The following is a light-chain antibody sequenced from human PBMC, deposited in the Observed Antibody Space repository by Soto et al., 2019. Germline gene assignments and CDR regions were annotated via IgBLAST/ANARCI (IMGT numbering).Light chain of an antibody. CDR2: DVS. CDR3: FSYAGYYTLL. V-gene: IGLV2-11*01. CDR1: SSDVGTYNY. Sequence: QSVLTQPRSVSGSPGQPVTISCTGTSSDVGTYNYVSWYQQHPGKAPKLMIFDVSKRPSGVPDRFSGSKSGNTASLAISGLQADDEADYYCFSYAGYYTLLFGGGTKLTVL. J-gene: IGLJ2*01.